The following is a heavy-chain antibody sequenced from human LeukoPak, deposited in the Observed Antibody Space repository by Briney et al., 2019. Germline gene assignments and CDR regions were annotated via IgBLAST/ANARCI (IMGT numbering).Heavy chain of an antibody. D-gene: IGHD5-12*01. CDR2: LSTNNGAT. J-gene: IGHJ4*02. CDR1: GYTFTASY. Sequence: GASVKVSCKASGYTFTASYIHWVRQAPGQGLEWMGRLSTNNGATNYAQKFQGRVTMTRDTSITTAYMELTRLTSDDTAVYYCARGGQPPGWGQGTLVTVSS. CDR3: ARGGQPPG. V-gene: IGHV1-2*06.